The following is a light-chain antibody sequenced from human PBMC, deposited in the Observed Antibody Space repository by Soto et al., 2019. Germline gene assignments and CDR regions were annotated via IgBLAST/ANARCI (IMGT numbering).Light chain of an antibody. CDR3: QQYGSSPLST. CDR1: QSVSSSY. J-gene: IGKJ2*01. V-gene: IGKV3-20*01. Sequence: EIVLTQSPGTLSLSPGERATLSCRASQSVSSSYLAWYQQKPGQAPRLLIYGASSRATGIPDRFSGSGSGTDFPLTISRLEPEGFAVYYCQQYGSSPLSTFGQGTKLEIK. CDR2: GAS.